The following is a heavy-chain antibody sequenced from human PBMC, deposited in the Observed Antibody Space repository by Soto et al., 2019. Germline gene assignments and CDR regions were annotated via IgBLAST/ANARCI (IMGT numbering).Heavy chain of an antibody. CDR2: IYYSGST. D-gene: IGHD2-15*01. V-gene: IGHV4-30-4*01. J-gene: IGHJ3*02. Sequence: QVQLQELGPGLVKPSQTLSLTCTVSGGSISSGDYYWSWIRQPPGKGLEWIGYIYYSGSTYYNPSLTRRVTIAVATSNIHFALKLSSVTAADTAVDYCASDPGHGGSDAFDIWGQGTMVTVSS. CDR3: ASDPGHGGSDAFDI. CDR1: GGSISSGDYY.